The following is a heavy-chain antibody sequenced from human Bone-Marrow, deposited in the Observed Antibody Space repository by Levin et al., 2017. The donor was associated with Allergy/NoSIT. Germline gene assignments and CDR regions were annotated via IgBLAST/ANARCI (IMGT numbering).Heavy chain of an antibody. Sequence: SETLSLTCAVYGGSFSGYYWSWIRQPPGKGLEWIGEINHSGSTNYNPSLKSRVTISVDTSKNQFSLKLSSVTAADTAVYYCARYGTMVRGARVYGMDVWGQGTTVTVSS. CDR1: GGSFSGYY. J-gene: IGHJ6*02. D-gene: IGHD3-10*01. V-gene: IGHV4-34*01. CDR3: ARYGTMVRGARVYGMDV. CDR2: INHSGST.